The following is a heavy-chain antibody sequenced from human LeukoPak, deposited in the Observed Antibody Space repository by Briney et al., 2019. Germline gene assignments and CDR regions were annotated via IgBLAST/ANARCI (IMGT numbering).Heavy chain of an antibody. V-gene: IGHV4-39*01. D-gene: IGHD2-15*01. CDR1: GGSISSSSYY. J-gene: IGHJ6*02. Sequence: SETLSLTCTVSGGSISSSSYYWGWIRQPPGKGLKWIGSIYYSGSTYYNPSLKTRVTISVDTSKNQFSLKLSSVTAADTAVYYCARAYCSGGSCHYYYGMDVWGQGTTVTVSS. CDR3: ARAYCSGGSCHYYYGMDV. CDR2: IYYSGST.